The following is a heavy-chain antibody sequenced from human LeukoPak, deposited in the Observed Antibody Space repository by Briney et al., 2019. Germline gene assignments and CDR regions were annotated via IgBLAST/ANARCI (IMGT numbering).Heavy chain of an antibody. D-gene: IGHD4-17*01. CDR1: GFTFSSYA. CDR3: AKGDGDYEPLGY. Sequence: GGSLRLPCAASGFTFSSYAMSWVRQAPGKGLEWVSAISGSGGSTYYADSVEARFTISRDNSKNTLYLQMNSLRAEDTAVYYCAKGDGDYEPLGYWGQGTLVTVSS. J-gene: IGHJ4*02. CDR2: ISGSGGST. V-gene: IGHV3-23*01.